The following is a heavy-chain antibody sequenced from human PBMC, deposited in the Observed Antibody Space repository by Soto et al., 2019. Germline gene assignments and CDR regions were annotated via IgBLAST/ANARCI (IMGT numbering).Heavy chain of an antibody. J-gene: IGHJ6*02. CDR2: LWAGGNIR. D-gene: IGHD3-3*02. CDR1: GFSFSSHG. Sequence: QVQLVESGGNVVQPGMSLRLSCAASGFSFSSHGMHWVRQAPGKGLEWVAHLWAGGNIRYYAYSVKGRFTISSEHSKNTLYLQMDSLGAEDTAVYYCARDAQHLANYGMDVWGQGTTVTVSS. CDR3: ARDAQHLANYGMDV. V-gene: IGHV3-33*01.